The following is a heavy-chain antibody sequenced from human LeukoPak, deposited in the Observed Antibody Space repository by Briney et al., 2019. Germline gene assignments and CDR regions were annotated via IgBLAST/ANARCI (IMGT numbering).Heavy chain of an antibody. Sequence: GGSLRLSCAASGFTFSSYSMNWVRQAPGKGLEWVSSISSSSYIYYADSVKGRFTISRDNAKNSLYLQMNSLRAEDTAVYYCARDLGPKITMVRGVYDYWGQGTLVTVSS. CDR2: ISSSSYI. CDR1: GFTFSSYS. CDR3: ARDLGPKITMVRGVYDY. J-gene: IGHJ4*02. V-gene: IGHV3-21*01. D-gene: IGHD3-10*01.